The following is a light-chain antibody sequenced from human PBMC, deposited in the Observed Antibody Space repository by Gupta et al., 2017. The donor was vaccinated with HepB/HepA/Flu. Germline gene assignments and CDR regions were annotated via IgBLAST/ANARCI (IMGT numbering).Light chain of an antibody. CDR3: QQYNNWPLT. Sequence: EIVMTQSPATLSVSPGERATLSCRASQSVSSNLAWYQQKPGQAPRLLIYGASTRATGIPARSSGSASGTEFTLTISILHSEDFAVSYCQQYNNWPLTFGGGTKVEIK. V-gene: IGKV3-15*01. J-gene: IGKJ4*01. CDR2: GAS. CDR1: QSVSSN.